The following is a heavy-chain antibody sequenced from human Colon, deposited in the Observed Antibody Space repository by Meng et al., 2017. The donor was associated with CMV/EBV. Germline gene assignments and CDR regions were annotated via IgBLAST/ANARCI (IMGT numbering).Heavy chain of an antibody. J-gene: IGHJ5*02. D-gene: IGHD6-13*01. V-gene: IGHV2-70*04. Sequence: SGPTLVKPTQTLTLTCTVSEFSVNTSPLRASWIRQPPGKALEWLARVDWDDDKFYSTSLKTRLTISKDTSKNQVVLTMTNMDPADTATYYCAREVATPGTGFSWFDPWGQGILVTVSS. CDR3: AREVATPGTGFSWFDP. CDR1: EFSVNTSPLR. CDR2: VDWDDDK.